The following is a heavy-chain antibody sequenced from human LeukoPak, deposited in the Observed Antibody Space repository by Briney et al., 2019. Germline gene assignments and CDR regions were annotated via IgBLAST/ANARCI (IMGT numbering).Heavy chain of an antibody. V-gene: IGHV1-46*01. CDR2: INPNSGST. D-gene: IGHD5-18*01. J-gene: IGHJ4*02. Sequence: ASVKVSCKASGYIFTDYYMHWVRQAPGQGLEWVGIINPNSGSTFYAQRFQGRVTMTRDTSTSTVYMELSSLRSEDTAVYYCATVGYSQFFDYWGQGTLVTVSS. CDR3: ATVGYSQFFDY. CDR1: GYIFTDYY.